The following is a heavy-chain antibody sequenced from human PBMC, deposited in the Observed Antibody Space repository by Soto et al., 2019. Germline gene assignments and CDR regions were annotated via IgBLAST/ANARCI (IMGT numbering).Heavy chain of an antibody. Sequence: QVQLQESGPGLVKPSQTLSLTCTVSGGSINSDDSYWSWLRQPPGRGLEWFGYIDDSETTYYNPPLKNRVTILVATSKNQLSLKLNSVTAADTAGYYGAIDRQSEIVAMLASNGMDVWGQGTKVIVSS. V-gene: IGHV4-30-4*01. CDR1: GGSINSDDSY. D-gene: IGHD5-12*01. CDR3: AIDRQSEIVAMLASNGMDV. J-gene: IGHJ6*02. CDR2: IDDSETT.